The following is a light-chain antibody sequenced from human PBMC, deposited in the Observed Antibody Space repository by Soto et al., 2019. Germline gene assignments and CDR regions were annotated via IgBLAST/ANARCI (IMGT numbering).Light chain of an antibody. CDR1: QSIASY. Sequence: EVVLTQSPATLSLSPGDRASLSCRASQSIASYLAWYQQKPGQAPRLLFYDASNRATGIPARFSGSGSGTDFTLSISSLESEDFAVYYCQQRSSWPLTFGGGTKVEI. CDR2: DAS. V-gene: IGKV3-11*01. CDR3: QQRSSWPLT. J-gene: IGKJ4*01.